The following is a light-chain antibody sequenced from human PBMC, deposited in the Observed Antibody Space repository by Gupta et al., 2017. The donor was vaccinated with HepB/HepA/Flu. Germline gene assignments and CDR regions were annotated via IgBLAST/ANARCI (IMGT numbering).Light chain of an antibody. CDR3: MLIGGRGIWV. J-gene: IGLJ3*02. V-gene: IGLV8-61*01. Sequence: QTVVTQEPSFSVSPGGTVTLTCGLTSGSVSTNSYPGWYQQTPGQAPRTLMYKKNMRLAGVPARFSGSIRGNTAALTITGAQADDESDYYGMLIGGRGIWVFGGGTKLTVL. CDR1: SGSVSTNSY. CDR2: KKN.